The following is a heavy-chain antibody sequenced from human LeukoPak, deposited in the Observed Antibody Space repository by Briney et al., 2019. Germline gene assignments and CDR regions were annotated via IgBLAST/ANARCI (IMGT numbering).Heavy chain of an antibody. CDR3: ATGYYEPFDN. CDR1: GGSLSSYY. J-gene: IGHJ4*02. V-gene: IGHV4-59*01. CDR2: ISDTEKT. Sequence: SETLSLTCNVSGGSLSSYYWDWLRQPPGKGREWIGYISDTEKTDDNPSLKSRVTISLDTSKSQFSLRLRSVTTADPAVYFCATGYYEPFDNWGPGTLVTVSS. D-gene: IGHD1-26*01.